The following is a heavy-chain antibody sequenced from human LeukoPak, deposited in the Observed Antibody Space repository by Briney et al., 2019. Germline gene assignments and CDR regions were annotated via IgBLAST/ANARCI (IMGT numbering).Heavy chain of an antibody. J-gene: IGHJ3*02. CDR3: ASWSPSGAFDI. CDR1: GYTFTNYY. CDR2: INPGGDNT. Sequence: ASVKVSCKASGYTFTNYYIHWVRQAPGQGLEWMGLINPGGDNTDYAQNFQGRVTMTTDTSTSTAYMELRSLRSDDTAVYYCASWSPSGAFDIWGQGTMVTVSS. V-gene: IGHV1-46*01. D-gene: IGHD1-26*01.